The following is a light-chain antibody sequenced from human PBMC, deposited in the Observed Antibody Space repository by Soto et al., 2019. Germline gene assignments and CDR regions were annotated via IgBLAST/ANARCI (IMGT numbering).Light chain of an antibody. CDR1: QSVSSN. V-gene: IGKV3-15*01. Sequence: EIVMTQSPGTLSLSPGERATLSCRASQSVSSNFAWYQQKPGHAPRVLIYDASTRATGIPARFSGSGSGTEFTLTISSLQSEDFAVYYCHQYNNWPRTFGQGTKVEIK. J-gene: IGKJ1*01. CDR2: DAS. CDR3: HQYNNWPRT.